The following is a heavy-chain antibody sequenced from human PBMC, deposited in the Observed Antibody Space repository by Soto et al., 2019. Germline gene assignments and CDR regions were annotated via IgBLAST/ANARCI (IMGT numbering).Heavy chain of an antibody. V-gene: IGHV3-23*01. J-gene: IGHJ4*02. CDR1: GFTFSSYA. D-gene: IGHD3-16*02. CDR3: AVSTYYDYIWGSYRYTAFDY. CDR2: ISGSGGST. Sequence: GGSLRLSCAASGFTFSSYAMSWVRQAPGKGLEWVSAISGSGGSTYYADSVKGRFTISRDNSKNTLYLQMNSLRAEDTAVYYCAVSTYYDYIWGSYRYTAFDYWGQGTLVTVSS.